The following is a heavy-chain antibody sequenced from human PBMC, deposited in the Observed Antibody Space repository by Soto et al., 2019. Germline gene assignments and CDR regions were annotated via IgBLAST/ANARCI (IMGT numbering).Heavy chain of an antibody. V-gene: IGHV3-30*18. CDR2: ISSDGNNK. Sequence: QVQLVESGGGAVQPRRSLRLSCAASGFTFDSHGMHWVRQAPGKGLEWVAVISSDGNNKYYADSVKGRFTISRDNFNNILYLQMSSLRAEDTAVYYCAKDLLPNTVTTCGSWGQGTLVTVSS. D-gene: IGHD4-17*01. CDR1: GFTFDSHG. CDR3: AKDLLPNTVTTCGS. J-gene: IGHJ5*02.